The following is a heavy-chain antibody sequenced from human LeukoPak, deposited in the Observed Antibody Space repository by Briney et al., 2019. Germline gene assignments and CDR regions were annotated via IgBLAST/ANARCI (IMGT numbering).Heavy chain of an antibody. CDR1: EFSVGSNY. CDR2: IYSGGST. J-gene: IGHJ4*02. Sequence: GGSLRLSCAASEFSVGSNYMTWVRQAPGKGLEWVSLIYSGGSTYYADSVKGRFTISRDNSKNTLYLQMNSLRAEDTALYYCARGRRYFDYWGQGTLVTVSS. CDR3: ARGRRYFDY. V-gene: IGHV3-66*01.